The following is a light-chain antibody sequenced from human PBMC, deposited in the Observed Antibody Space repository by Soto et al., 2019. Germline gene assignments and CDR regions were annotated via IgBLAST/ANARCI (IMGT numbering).Light chain of an antibody. J-gene: IGKJ1*01. CDR1: QNIKNN. Sequence: EIVMTQSPATLSVSPGERATLSCRASQNIKNNLAWYQQKPGQPPRLLIYDASTRATGIPARFSGSGSGTEFTLTISSLQSEDFAVYSCQQYNNWPPGTFGRGTKVEIK. CDR2: DAS. CDR3: QQYNNWPPGT. V-gene: IGKV3-15*01.